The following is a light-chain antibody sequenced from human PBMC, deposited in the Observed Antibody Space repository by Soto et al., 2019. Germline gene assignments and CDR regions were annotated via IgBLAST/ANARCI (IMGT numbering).Light chain of an antibody. CDR3: QQYYTTPFT. CDR1: QNLLYSSNNKNY. V-gene: IGKV4-1*01. Sequence: DIVMSHSPDSLTVSLGERATINCKSSQNLLYSSNNKNYLTWYQQKPGQPPKLLIYWASTRESGVPDRFSGSGSGTDFTLTISSLQAEDVAVYYCQQYYTTPFTFGPGTKVDIK. J-gene: IGKJ3*01. CDR2: WAS.